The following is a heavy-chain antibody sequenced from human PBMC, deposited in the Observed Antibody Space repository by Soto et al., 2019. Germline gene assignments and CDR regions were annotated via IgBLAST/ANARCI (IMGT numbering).Heavy chain of an antibody. D-gene: IGHD3-16*02. CDR2: IYWDDDK. Sequence: QITLKESGPTLVKPTQTLTLTCTFSGFSLSTSGVGVGWIRQPPGKALEWLALIYWDDDKRYSPSLKSRLTITKDTSKNQVVLTMTNMDPVDTATYYWAHANSDYIWGSYRYFDYWGQGTLVSVSS. CDR1: GFSLSTSGVG. J-gene: IGHJ4*02. CDR3: AHANSDYIWGSYRYFDY. V-gene: IGHV2-5*02.